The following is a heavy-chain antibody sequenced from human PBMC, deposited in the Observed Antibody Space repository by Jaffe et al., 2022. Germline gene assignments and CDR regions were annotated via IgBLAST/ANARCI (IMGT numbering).Heavy chain of an antibody. V-gene: IGHV4-61*02. CDR1: GGSISSGSYY. CDR3: ARDYFRGYYDILTGYPRCWFDP. Sequence: QVQLQESGPGLVKPSQTLSLTCTVSGGSISSGSYYWSWIRQPAGKGLEWIGRIYTSGSTNYNPSLKSRVTISVDTSKNQFSLKLSSVTAADTAVYYCARDYFRGYYDILTGYPRCWFDPWGQGTLVTVSS. D-gene: IGHD3-9*01. J-gene: IGHJ5*02. CDR2: IYTSGST.